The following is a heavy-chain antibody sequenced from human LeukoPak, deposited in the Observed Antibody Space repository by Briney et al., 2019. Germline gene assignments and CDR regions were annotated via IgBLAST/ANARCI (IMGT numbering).Heavy chain of an antibody. D-gene: IGHD3-9*01. CDR3: ARGGRYFDWLQLDY. V-gene: IGHV4-39*06. J-gene: IGHJ4*02. CDR2: IYYSGST. Sequence: SETLSPTCTVSGGSISSSSYYWGWIRQPRGKGLEWIGVIYYSGSTNYNPSLKSRVTISVDTSKNQFPLKLSSVTAADTAVYYCARGGRYFDWLQLDYWGQGTLVTVSS. CDR1: GGSISSSSYY.